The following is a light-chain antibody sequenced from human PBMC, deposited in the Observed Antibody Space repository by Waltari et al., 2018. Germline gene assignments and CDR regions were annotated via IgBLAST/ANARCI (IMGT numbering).Light chain of an antibody. CDR1: QGINNY. Sequence: DIQMTQSPASLSASIGDRVTITCRASQGINNYLAWYQQKPGKVPKRLMYSASTLQSGVPSRFSGSGSGTDFTLTISSLQPEDVATYYCQKYNSAPRTFGQGTTVEIK. CDR2: SAS. J-gene: IGKJ1*01. CDR3: QKYNSAPRT. V-gene: IGKV1-27*01.